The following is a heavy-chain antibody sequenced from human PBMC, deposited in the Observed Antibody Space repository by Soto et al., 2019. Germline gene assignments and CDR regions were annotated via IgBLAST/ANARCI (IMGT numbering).Heavy chain of an antibody. CDR3: ARGSWDDVTGHYYMDV. J-gene: IGHJ6*03. Sequence: PSQTLSLTCAISGDSVSSNSAAWNWIRQSPSRGLEWLGRTYYRSRWYNDYAVSVKSRITVNPDTSKNQFSLHLNPVTPEDTAVYYCARGSWDDVTGHYYMDVWGKGTTVTVSS. V-gene: IGHV6-1*01. CDR2: TYYRSRWYN. D-gene: IGHD1-1*01. CDR1: GDSVSSNSAA.